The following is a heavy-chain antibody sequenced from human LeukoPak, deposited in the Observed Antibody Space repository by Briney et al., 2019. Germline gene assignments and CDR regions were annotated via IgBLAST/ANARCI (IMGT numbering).Heavy chain of an antibody. J-gene: IGHJ3*02. D-gene: IGHD1-26*01. CDR2: IYYSGST. CDR1: GGPISSYY. V-gene: IGHV4-59*01. CDR3: ARAGGATWAFDI. Sequence: PSETLSLPCTVSGGPISSYYWSWIRQPPGKGLEWIGYIYYSGSTNYNPSLKSRVTISVDTSKNQFSLKLSSVTAADTAVYYCARAGGATWAFDIWSQGTMVTVSS.